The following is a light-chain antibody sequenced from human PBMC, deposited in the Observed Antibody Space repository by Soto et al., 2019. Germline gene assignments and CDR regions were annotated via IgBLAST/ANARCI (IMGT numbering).Light chain of an antibody. CDR1: QDINKN. CDR3: QQHKSYPVT. J-gene: IGKJ4*01. Sequence: DIQMTQSLSSLSAPVGDRVTIPCEASQDINKNLIWYQQKPGKAPKLLIYDASDLETGVPSRFSGSGSGTEFTLTISSLQPDDSGSYYCQQHKSYPVTFGGGTKVDIK. V-gene: IGKV1-33*01. CDR2: DAS.